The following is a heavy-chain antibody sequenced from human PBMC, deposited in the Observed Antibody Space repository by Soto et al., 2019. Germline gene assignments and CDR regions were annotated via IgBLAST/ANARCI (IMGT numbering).Heavy chain of an antibody. CDR1: GFTFSSYS. J-gene: IGHJ4*02. D-gene: IGHD6-19*01. CDR2: ISSSSSYI. CDR3: ARVNSGWYYFDY. V-gene: IGHV3-21*01. Sequence: GGSLRLSCAASGFTFSSYSMNWVRQAPGKGLEWVSSISSSSSYIYYADSVKGRFTISRDNAKNSLYLQMNSLRAEDTAVYYCARVNSGWYYFDYWGRGTLVTVSS.